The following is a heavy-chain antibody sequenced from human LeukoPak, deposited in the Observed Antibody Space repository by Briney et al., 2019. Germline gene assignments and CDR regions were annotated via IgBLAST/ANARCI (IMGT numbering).Heavy chain of an antibody. Sequence: SETLSLTCTVSGGSISSYYWSWIRQPPGKGLEWIGYIYYSGSTNYNPSLKSRVTISVDTSKNQFSLKVSSVTAADTAVYYCAREELEWLYWFDPWGQGTLVTVSS. CDR3: AREELEWLYWFDP. CDR1: GGSISSYY. D-gene: IGHD3-3*01. CDR2: IYYSGST. J-gene: IGHJ5*01. V-gene: IGHV4-59*01.